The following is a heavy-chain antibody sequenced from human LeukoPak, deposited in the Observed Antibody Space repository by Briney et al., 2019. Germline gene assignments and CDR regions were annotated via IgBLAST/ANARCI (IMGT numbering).Heavy chain of an antibody. CDR2: ISAYNGNT. V-gene: IGHV1-18*01. CDR1: GYTFTASG. J-gene: IGHJ4*02. D-gene: IGHD2-15*01. CDR3: ARQDCSGGSCYVDY. Sequence: ASVKVSCKASGYTFTASGLCWVRQAPGQGLEWMGWISAYNGNTNYAQKLQGRVTMTTDTSTSTAYMELRSLRSDDTAVYYCARQDCSGGSCYVDYWGQGTLVTVSS.